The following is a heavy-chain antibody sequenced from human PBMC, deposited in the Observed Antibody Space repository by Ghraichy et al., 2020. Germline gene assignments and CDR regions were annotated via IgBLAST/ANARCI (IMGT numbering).Heavy chain of an antibody. CDR1: GFTFSSYV. Sequence: GGSLRLSCAASGFTFSSYVMSWVRQAPGKGLEWVSGISGSGGSTYNADSVKGRFTISRDNSKNTLYMQMNSLRAEDAAVYYCALLYGGRLCWGQGTLVTVSS. CDR3: ALLYGGRLC. D-gene: IGHD2/OR15-2a*01. CDR2: ISGSGGST. J-gene: IGHJ4*02. V-gene: IGHV3-23*01.